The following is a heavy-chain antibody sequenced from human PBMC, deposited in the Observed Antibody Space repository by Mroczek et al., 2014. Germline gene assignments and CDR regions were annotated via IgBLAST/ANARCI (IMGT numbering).Heavy chain of an antibody. J-gene: IGHJ6*03. V-gene: IGHV5-51*01. Sequence: SGAEVKKPGESLKISCKGSGYSFTSYWIGWVRQMPGKGLEWMGIIYPGDSDTRYSPSFQGQVTISADKSISTAYLQWSSLKASDTAMYYCTRHETNPHYDFWSGYYDYYYYKWTSWGQRDPRSTVSS. D-gene: IGHD3-3*01. CDR3: TRHETNPHYDFWSGYYDYYYYKWTS. CDR2: IYPGDSDT. CDR1: GYSFTSYW.